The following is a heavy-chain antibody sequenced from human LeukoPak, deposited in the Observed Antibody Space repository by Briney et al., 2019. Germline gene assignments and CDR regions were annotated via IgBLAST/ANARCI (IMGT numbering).Heavy chain of an antibody. CDR3: AKDIEYYDSSGSFDY. J-gene: IGHJ4*02. V-gene: IGHV3-9*01. Sequence: GRSLRLSCAASGFTFDDYAMHWVRQAPGKGLEWVSGISWNSGSIGYVDSVKGRFTISRDNAKNSLYLQMNSLRAEDTALYYCAKDIEYYDSSGSFDYWGQGTLVTVSS. D-gene: IGHD3-22*01. CDR1: GFTFDDYA. CDR2: ISWNSGSI.